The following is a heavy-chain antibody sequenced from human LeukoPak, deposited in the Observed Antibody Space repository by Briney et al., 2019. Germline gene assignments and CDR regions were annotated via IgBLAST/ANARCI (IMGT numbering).Heavy chain of an antibody. CDR2: ISGSGGST. J-gene: IGHJ4*02. D-gene: IGHD2-15*01. V-gene: IGHV3-23*01. CDR1: GFTFSSYA. CDR3: AKARTCSGGSCYDYFDY. Sequence: PGGSLRLSCAASGFTFSSYAMSWVRQAPGKGLEWVSAISGSGGSTYYADSVKGRFTISRDNSKNTLYLQMNSLRAEDTAVYYCAKARTCSGGSCYDYFDYWGQGTLVTVSS.